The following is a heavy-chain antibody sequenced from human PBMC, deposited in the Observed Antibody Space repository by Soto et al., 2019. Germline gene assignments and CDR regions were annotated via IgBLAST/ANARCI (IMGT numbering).Heavy chain of an antibody. CDR2: ISGYNGNT. D-gene: IGHD2-8*01. Sequence: QVQLVQSGAEMKQPGASVKVSCKTSGYAFSGYRLSWVRQGPGQGLEWMGWISGYNGNTDYAQKFQGRVTMTTDTSTSKAYMELRILRSDDTDVYYCARDLGPPNWFDSWGQGTLVTVSS. V-gene: IGHV1-18*01. CDR3: ARDLGPPNWFDS. J-gene: IGHJ5*01. CDR1: GYAFSGYR.